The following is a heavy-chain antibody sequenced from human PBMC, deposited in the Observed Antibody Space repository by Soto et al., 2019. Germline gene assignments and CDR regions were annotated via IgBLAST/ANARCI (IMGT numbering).Heavy chain of an antibody. Sequence: PGGSLRLSXAASRLTFTTYDMHWVRQAPGKGLEWVALIWSDGSRQFYGDSVKGRFTISRDNSKNTLSLQMNSLRVEDTAVYYCAGEPRGGAYDMDVWGQGTTVTVSS. CDR1: RLTFTTYD. CDR3: AGEPRGGAYDMDV. D-gene: IGHD3-16*01. V-gene: IGHV3-33*08. CDR2: IWSDGSRQ. J-gene: IGHJ6*02.